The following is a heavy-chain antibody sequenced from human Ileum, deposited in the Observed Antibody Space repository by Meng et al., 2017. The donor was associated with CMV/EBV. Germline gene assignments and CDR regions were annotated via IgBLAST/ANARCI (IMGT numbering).Heavy chain of an antibody. CDR1: GFTFSSYG. J-gene: IGHJ6*02. CDR2: IRYDGLNK. CDR3: AKDNPTIFGTVNPLGMDV. Sequence: GESLKISCAASGFTFSSYGMHWVRQAPGKGLEWVAFIRYDGLNKYYADSVKGRFTISRDNSKNTLYVQMNSLRAEDTAVYSCAKDNPTIFGTVNPLGMDVWGQGTTVTVSS. D-gene: IGHD3-3*01. V-gene: IGHV3-30*02.